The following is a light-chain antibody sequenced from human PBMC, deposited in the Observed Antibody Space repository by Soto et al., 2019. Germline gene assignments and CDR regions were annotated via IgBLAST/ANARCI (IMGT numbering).Light chain of an antibody. CDR3: QQYNSYSYT. CDR1: QSISSW. V-gene: IGKV1-5*01. Sequence: DIQMTQSPSTLSASVGDRVTITCRASQSISSWLAWYQQKPGKAPKLLIYDASSLESGDPSRFSGSGSGTEFTLTISSLQPDDCATYYCQQYNSYSYTFGQGTKLEIK. CDR2: DAS. J-gene: IGKJ2*01.